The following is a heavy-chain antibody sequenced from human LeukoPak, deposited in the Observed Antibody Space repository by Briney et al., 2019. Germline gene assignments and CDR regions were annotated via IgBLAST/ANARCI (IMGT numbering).Heavy chain of an antibody. J-gene: IGHJ4*02. CDR2: IIPILGIA. Sequence: SVKVSCKASGGTFSSYTISWVRQAPGQGLEWMGRIIPILGIANYAQKFQGRVTITADKSTSTAYMELSSLRSEDTAVYYCASIAVAGKPLFGYWGQGTLVTVTS. CDR1: GGTFSSYT. CDR3: ASIAVAGKPLFGY. V-gene: IGHV1-69*02. D-gene: IGHD6-19*01.